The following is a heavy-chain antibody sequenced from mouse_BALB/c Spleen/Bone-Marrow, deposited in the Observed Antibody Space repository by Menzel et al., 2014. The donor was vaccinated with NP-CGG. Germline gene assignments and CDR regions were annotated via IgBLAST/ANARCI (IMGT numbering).Heavy chain of an antibody. D-gene: IGHD2-4*01. V-gene: IGHV5-9-2*01. CDR2: ISGGGSYT. CDR1: GFSFNSYG. Sequence: EVQVVESGGGLVKSGGSLKLSCAASGFSFNSYGMSWVRQTPEKRLEWVVTISGGGSYTSYPDSVKGRFTISRDNAKNNLYLQLSSLRSEDTALYYCARHAYYDQTEVSFVYWGQGTLVTVSA. CDR3: ARHAYYDQTEVSFVY. J-gene: IGHJ3*01.